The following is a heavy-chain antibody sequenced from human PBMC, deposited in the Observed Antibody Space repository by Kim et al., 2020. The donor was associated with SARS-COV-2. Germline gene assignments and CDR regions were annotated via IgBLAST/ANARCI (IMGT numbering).Heavy chain of an antibody. D-gene: IGHD6-19*01. CDR2: INHSGST. J-gene: IGHJ6*02. CDR3: ARGHAVSGCYYYYYYGMDV. Sequence: SETLSLTCAVYGGSFSGYYWSWIRQPPGKGLEWIGEINHSGSTNYNPSLKSRFTISVDTSKNQFSLKLSSVTAADTAVYYCARGHAVSGCYYYYYYGMDVWRQGTTVTVS. V-gene: IGHV4-34*01. CDR1: GGSFSGYY.